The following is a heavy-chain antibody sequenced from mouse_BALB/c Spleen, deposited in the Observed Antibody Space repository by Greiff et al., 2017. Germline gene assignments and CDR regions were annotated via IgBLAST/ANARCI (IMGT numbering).Heavy chain of an antibody. D-gene: IGHD2-2*01. CDR1: GYTFTSYW. CDR3: ARGLGYFDY. J-gene: IGHJ2*01. V-gene: IGHV1S81*02. Sequence: QVQLQQPGAELVKPGASVKLSCKASGYTFTSYWMHWVKQRPGQGLEWIGEINPSNGRTNYNEKFKSKATLTVDKSSSTAYMQLSSLTSEDTAVYYCARGLGYFDYWGQGTTLTVSS. CDR2: INPSNGRT.